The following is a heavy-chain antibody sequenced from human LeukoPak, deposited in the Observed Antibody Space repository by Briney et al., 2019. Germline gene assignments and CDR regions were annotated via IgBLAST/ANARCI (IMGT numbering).Heavy chain of an antibody. CDR2: IHYSGNS. V-gene: IGHV4-59*08. D-gene: IGHD2-8*01. Sequence: SETLSLTCSVSGDSISNFYWNWIRQPPGKRLEWIGNIHYSGNSNYNPSLQSRVSISIDTSRKQLFLKLSSVTAADTAVYYCALAPNSNWFDFWGQGTLVTVSS. CDR1: GDSISNFY. J-gene: IGHJ5*01. CDR3: ALAPNSNWFDF.